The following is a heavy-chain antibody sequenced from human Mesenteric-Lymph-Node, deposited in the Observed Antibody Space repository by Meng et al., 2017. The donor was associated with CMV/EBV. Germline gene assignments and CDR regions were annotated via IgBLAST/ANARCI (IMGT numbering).Heavy chain of an antibody. D-gene: IGHD2-2*01. CDR3: ASPGGYCSGTACYDS. CDR2: IWYDGSNK. Sequence: GGSLRLSCAASGFTFNSNNMNWVRQAPGKGLEWVAFIWYDGSNKYYADSVKGRFTISRDNSKNTLYMEMNSLKNEDTAVYYCASPGGYCSGTACYDSWGQGTLVTVSS. CDR1: GFTFNSNN. J-gene: IGHJ4*02. V-gene: IGHV3-30*02.